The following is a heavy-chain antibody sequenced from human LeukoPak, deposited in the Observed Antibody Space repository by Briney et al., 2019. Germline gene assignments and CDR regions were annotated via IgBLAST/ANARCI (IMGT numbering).Heavy chain of an antibody. CDR3: VRRTSYYYDSRCLGRWLDP. CDR1: GGFFSGYY. Sequence: SETLSLTCAVYGGFFSGYYWSWIRQSPGKGLEWIGEINHSGCKNYNPSLRSRVTMSVDTSKKQFSVKLSSVPATGTGVYYCVRRTSYYYDSRCLGRWLDPWGEGALVTVSS. V-gene: IGHV4-34*01. CDR2: INHSGCK. D-gene: IGHD3-22*01. J-gene: IGHJ5*02.